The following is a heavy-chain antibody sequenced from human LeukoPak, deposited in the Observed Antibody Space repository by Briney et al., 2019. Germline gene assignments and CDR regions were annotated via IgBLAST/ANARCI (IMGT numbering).Heavy chain of an antibody. CDR3: ARELGLTAGFSYYYYMDV. J-gene: IGHJ6*03. D-gene: IGHD2-21*02. CDR2: INPNSGGT. V-gene: IGHV1-2*02. CDR1: GYTFTYYC. Sequence: ASVKVSCKSSGYTFTYYCMHWVRQAPGQGLEWMGWINPNSGGTNYAQKFQGRVTMTRGTSISTAYMELRRLRSGDTAVYYCARELGLTAGFSYYYYMDVWGKGTTVTVSS.